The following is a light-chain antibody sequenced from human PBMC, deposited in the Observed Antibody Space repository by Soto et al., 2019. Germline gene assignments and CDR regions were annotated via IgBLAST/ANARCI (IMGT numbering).Light chain of an antibody. Sequence: AIQMTQSPSSLSASVGDRVTITCRASQDIRNDLGWYQQKPGQAPNLLIFAASTLQIGVPSRFSGSGSGTSFPLTISSLQPEDFATYYCLQAYNYPFTFGPGTTVDIK. J-gene: IGKJ3*01. V-gene: IGKV1-6*01. CDR3: LQAYNYPFT. CDR2: AAS. CDR1: QDIRND.